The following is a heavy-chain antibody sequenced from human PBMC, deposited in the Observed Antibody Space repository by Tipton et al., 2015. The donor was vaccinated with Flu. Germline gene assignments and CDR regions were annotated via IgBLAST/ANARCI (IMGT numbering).Heavy chain of an antibody. D-gene: IGHD2-2*01. Sequence: TLSLTCAVSGDSISSDYYWGWIRQSPGKGLEWIGYIYNSVYTKYNPSLKSRVTISVDTSKNQFSLRLSSVTAADTAMYFCARDPSLGMPEYLDSWGQGTLVTVSS. J-gene: IGHJ4*02. CDR3: ARDPSLGMPEYLDS. CDR2: IYNSVYT. V-gene: IGHV4-61*01. CDR1: GDSISSDYY.